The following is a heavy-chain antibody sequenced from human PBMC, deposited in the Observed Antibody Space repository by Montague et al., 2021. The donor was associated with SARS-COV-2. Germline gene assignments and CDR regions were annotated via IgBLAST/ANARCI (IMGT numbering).Heavy chain of an antibody. D-gene: IGHD1-26*01. CDR1: GGSVSSSSYD. Sequence: SETLSLTCSVSGGSVSSSSYDWGWIRQPPGKGLEWIGTVSDSGSTSYXPFLKSRVTISVGTPKNQFSLKLSSVTAADTAVYYCAGSLSGSQERGDYWGHGTLVTVSS. V-gene: IGHV4-39*07. CDR3: AGSLSGSQERGDY. J-gene: IGHJ4*01. CDR2: VSDSGST.